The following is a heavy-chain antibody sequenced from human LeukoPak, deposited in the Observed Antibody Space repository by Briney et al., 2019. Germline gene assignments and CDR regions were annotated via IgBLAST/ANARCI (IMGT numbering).Heavy chain of an antibody. D-gene: IGHD2-15*01. Sequence: PGGSLRLSCAASGFTFSSYAMTWVRQTPGKGLEWVSVISGSGGSTYYADSVKGRFTISRDNSKNTMYLQMDSLRAEDTAVYYCAKTPHQGYCSGGSRYIDYWGQGTLVTVSS. J-gene: IGHJ4*02. V-gene: IGHV3-23*01. CDR2: ISGSGGST. CDR3: AKTPHQGYCSGGSRYIDY. CDR1: GFTFSSYA.